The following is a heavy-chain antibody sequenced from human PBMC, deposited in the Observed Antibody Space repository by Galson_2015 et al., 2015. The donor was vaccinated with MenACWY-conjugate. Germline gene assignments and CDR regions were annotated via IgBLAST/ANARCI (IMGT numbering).Heavy chain of an antibody. D-gene: IGHD3-9*01. CDR3: ARYQDILIGLREEYYGMDL. Sequence: SLRLSCAASGFTVINYALTWVRQTPGKGLEWVSSISGTSDYVFYADSVKGRFTISRDNSRKTLYLHMDGLRAEDTAVYYCARYQDILIGLREEYYGMDLWGQGTTVTVS. CDR2: ISGTSDYV. V-gene: IGHV3-23*01. J-gene: IGHJ6*02. CDR1: GFTVINYA.